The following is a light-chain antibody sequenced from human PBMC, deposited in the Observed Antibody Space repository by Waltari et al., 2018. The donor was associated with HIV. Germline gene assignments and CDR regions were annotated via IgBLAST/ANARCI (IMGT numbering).Light chain of an antibody. J-gene: IGLJ2*01. CDR3: SSYKSSSTLV. CDR2: DVT. V-gene: IGLV2-14*03. Sequence: QSALTQPASASGSPGQSVTISCTGTNSDIGGYKYVSWYQQHPGKAPKLMIYDVTKRPAGVSNRSSASTSGKTASLAVAVLQAEDEADYYCSSYKSSSTLVFGRGTKLTVL. CDR1: NSDIGGYKY.